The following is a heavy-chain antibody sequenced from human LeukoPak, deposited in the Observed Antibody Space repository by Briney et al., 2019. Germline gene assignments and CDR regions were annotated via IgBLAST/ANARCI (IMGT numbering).Heavy chain of an antibody. CDR1: GGSISSSSYY. CDR3: ARHLYCSSTSCYKDAFDI. D-gene: IGHD2-2*02. J-gene: IGHJ3*02. Sequence: SETLSLTCTVSGGSISSSSYYWGWIRQPPGKGLEWIGRIYYSGSTYYNPSLKSRVTISVDTSKNQFSLKLSSVTAADTAVYYCARHLYCSSTSCYKDAFDIWGQGTMVTVSS. CDR2: IYYSGST. V-gene: IGHV4-39*01.